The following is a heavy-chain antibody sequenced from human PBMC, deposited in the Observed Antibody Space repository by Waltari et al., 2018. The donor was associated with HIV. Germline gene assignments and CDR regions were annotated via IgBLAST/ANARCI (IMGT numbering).Heavy chain of an antibody. Sequence: QVQLVQSGAEVKKPGASVKVSCKASGYTVTCYYMHWVRQAPGQGLEWMGWLNPNRGATKYDKKVQGRVTMTRDTSISTAFMDLSRLRSDDTAVYYGARDPLYAVAVADIDYWGQGTLVTVSS. CDR1: GYTVTCYY. V-gene: IGHV1-2*02. CDR2: LNPNRGAT. CDR3: ARDPLYAVAVADIDY. J-gene: IGHJ4*02. D-gene: IGHD6-19*01.